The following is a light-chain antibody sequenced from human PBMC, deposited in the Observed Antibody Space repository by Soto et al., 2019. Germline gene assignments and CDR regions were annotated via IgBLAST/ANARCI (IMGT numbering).Light chain of an antibody. CDR2: QDI. CDR1: KLGNKY. Sequence: SYELTQPPSVSVSPGRTASISCSGNKLGNKYACWYQQKPGQSPVLVIYQDIKRPSGIPERFSGSNSGNTATLTISGTQAMDEADYYCQAWDSSTVVFGGGTKLTVL. V-gene: IGLV3-1*01. J-gene: IGLJ2*01. CDR3: QAWDSSTVV.